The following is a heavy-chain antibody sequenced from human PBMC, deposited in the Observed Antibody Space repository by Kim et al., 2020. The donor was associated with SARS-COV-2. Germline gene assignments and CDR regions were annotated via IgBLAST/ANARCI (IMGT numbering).Heavy chain of an antibody. J-gene: IGHJ6*02. D-gene: IGHD6-13*01. V-gene: IGHV3-11*06. Sequence: GGSLRLSCAASGFTFSDYYMSWIRQAPGKGLEWVSYISSSSSYTNYADSVKGRFTISRDNAKNSLYLQMNSLRAEDTVVYYCARDLVSSSWRRYYYGMDVWGQGTTVTVSS. CDR1: GFTFSDYY. CDR3: ARDLVSSSWRRYYYGMDV. CDR2: ISSSSSYT.